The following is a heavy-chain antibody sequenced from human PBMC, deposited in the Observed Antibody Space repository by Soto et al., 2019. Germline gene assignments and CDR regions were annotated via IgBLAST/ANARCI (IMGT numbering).Heavy chain of an antibody. CDR3: GRGHQLIAAAGNYYFDY. CDR1: GGSFSGYY. J-gene: IGHJ4*02. V-gene: IGHV4-34*01. D-gene: IGHD6-13*01. Sequence: SETLSLTCAVYGGSFSGYYWSWIRQPPGKGLEWIGEINHSGSANYNPSLKSRVTISVDTSKNQFSLKLSSVTAADTAVYYCGRGHQLIAAAGNYYFDYWGQGTLVTVSS. CDR2: INHSGSA.